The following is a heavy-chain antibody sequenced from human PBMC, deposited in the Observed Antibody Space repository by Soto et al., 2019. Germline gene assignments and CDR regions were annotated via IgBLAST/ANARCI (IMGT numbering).Heavy chain of an antibody. V-gene: IGHV1-18*01. CDR2: ISAYNGNT. CDR3: ARDRGNCSSTSCYRSPGY. J-gene: IGHJ4*02. Sequence: ASVKVSCKASGYTFTSYGISWVRQAPGQGLEWMGWISAYNGNTNYAQKLQGRVTMTTDTSTSTAYMELRSLRSDDTAVYYFARDRGNCSSTSCYRSPGYWGQGTLVTVSS. CDR1: GYTFTSYG. D-gene: IGHD2-2*01.